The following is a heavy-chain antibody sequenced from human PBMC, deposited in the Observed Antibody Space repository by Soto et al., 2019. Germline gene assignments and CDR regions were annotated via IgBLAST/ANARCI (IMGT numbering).Heavy chain of an antibody. J-gene: IGHJ6*02. CDR3: AREAQRGGMDV. CDR2: IGTAGDP. Sequence: GGSLRLSCAASGFTFDDYAMHWVRQVPGKGLEWVSAIGTAGDPYYPGSVKGRFTISRENAKNSLYLQMNSLRAGDTAVYYCAREAQRGGMDVWGQGTTVTVSS. D-gene: IGHD6-25*01. CDR1: GFTFDDYA. V-gene: IGHV3-13*05.